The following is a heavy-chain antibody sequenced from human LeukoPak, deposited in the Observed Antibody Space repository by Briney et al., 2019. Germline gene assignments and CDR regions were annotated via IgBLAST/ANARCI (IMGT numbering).Heavy chain of an antibody. D-gene: IGHD3-10*01. CDR3: VKDLWFGELSWGAFDI. V-gene: IGHV3-9*01. CDR1: GFTFDDYA. Sequence: PGRSLRLSCAASGFTFDDYAMHWVRQAPGKGLEWVSGISWSSGRIGYADSVKGRFTISRDTAKNSLYLQMNSLRAEGTALYYCVKDLWFGELSWGAFDIWGQGTMVTVSS. CDR2: ISWSSGRI. J-gene: IGHJ3*02.